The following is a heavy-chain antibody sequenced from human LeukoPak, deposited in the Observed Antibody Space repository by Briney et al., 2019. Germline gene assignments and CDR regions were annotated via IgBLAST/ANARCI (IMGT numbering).Heavy chain of an antibody. J-gene: IGHJ4*02. CDR3: ARGAYYYED. Sequence: PGGSLRLSCAASGFTFSSHSMNWARQAPGEGLEWVSYISSSSSTIYYADSVKGRFTISRDNAKNSLYLQMNSLRAEDTAVYYCARGAYYYEDWGQGTLVTVSS. V-gene: IGHV3-48*01. CDR2: ISSSSSTI. CDR1: GFTFSSHS. D-gene: IGHD3-22*01.